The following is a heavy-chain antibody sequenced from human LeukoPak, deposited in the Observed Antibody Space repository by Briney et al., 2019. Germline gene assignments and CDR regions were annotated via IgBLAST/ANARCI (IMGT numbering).Heavy chain of an antibody. CDR2: TYYRSKWYN. CDR3: AREGCSSTSCPYPYYYYYGMDV. Sequence: LQTLSLTCAISVDSVSSNSAAWKWTSQSPSRGLEWLGRTYYRSKWYNDYAVSVKSRITINPDTSKNQFSLQLNSVTPEETAVYYCAREGCSSTSCPYPYYYYYGMDVWGRGTTVTVSS. D-gene: IGHD2-2*01. J-gene: IGHJ6*02. CDR1: VDSVSSNSAA. V-gene: IGHV6-1*01.